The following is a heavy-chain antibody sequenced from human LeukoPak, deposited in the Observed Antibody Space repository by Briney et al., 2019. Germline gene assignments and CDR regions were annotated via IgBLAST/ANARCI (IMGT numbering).Heavy chain of an antibody. D-gene: IGHD6-6*01. V-gene: IGHV3-21*01. CDR1: GFTFSSYS. CDR2: ISSSSSYI. J-gene: IGHJ4*02. Sequence: GGSLRLSCAASGFTFSSYSMNWVRQAPGKGLEWVSSISSSSSYIYYADSVKGRFTISRDNAKNSLYLQMNSLRAEDTAVYYCARDDNAARPIICWGQGTLVTVSS. CDR3: ARDDNAARPIIC.